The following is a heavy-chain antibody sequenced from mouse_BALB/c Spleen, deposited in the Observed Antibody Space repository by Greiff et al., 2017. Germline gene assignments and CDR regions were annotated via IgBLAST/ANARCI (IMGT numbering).Heavy chain of an antibody. CDR3: ARGDFDYGNYYAMDY. CDR1: GYSFTDYI. V-gene: IGHV1-39*01. CDR2: INPYYGST. Sequence: VQLQQPGPELVKPGASVKISCKASGYSFTDYIMLWVKQSHGKSLEWIGNINPYYGSTSYNLKFKGKATLTVDKSSSTAYMQLNSLTSEDSAVYYCARGDFDYGNYYAMDYWGQGTSVTVSS. D-gene: IGHD2-1*01. J-gene: IGHJ4*01.